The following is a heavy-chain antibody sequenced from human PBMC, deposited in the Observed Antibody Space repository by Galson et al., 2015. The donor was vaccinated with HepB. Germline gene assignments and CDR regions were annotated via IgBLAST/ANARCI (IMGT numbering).Heavy chain of an antibody. Sequence: SLRLSCAASGFTFSSYAMHWVRQAPGKGLEWVAVISYDGSNKYYADSVKGRFTISRDNSKNTLYLQMNSLRAEDTAVYYCARVRCSSTSCYRTEFDYWGQGTLVTVSS. CDR2: ISYDGSNK. D-gene: IGHD2-2*02. V-gene: IGHV3-30-3*01. J-gene: IGHJ4*02. CDR1: GFTFSSYA. CDR3: ARVRCSSTSCYRTEFDY.